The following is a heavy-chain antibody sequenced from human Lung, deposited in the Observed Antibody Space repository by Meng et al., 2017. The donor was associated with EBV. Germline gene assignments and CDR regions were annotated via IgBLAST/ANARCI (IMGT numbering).Heavy chain of an antibody. Sequence: QVQLQWSGPGLVKPSQTLSLTCAVSGGSINSGGYCWSWIRQPPGKGLEWIGYIYYSGNTNYNPSLKSRVTISVDTSKNQFSLSLNSVTAADTAVYYCARGGTSSAPFDYWGQGALVTVSS. D-gene: IGHD2-2*01. CDR2: IYYSGNT. CDR1: GGSINSGGYC. CDR3: ARGGTSSAPFDY. V-gene: IGHV4-31*11. J-gene: IGHJ4*02.